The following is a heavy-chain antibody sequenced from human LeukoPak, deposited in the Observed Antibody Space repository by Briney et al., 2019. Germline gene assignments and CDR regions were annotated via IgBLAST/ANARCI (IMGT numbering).Heavy chain of an antibody. CDR1: GGSISSYY. V-gene: IGHV4-4*09. CDR2: IYTSGST. J-gene: IGHJ3*02. CDR3: ARRLGYCSSTSCVDAFDI. D-gene: IGHD2-2*01. Sequence: PSETLSLTCTVSGGSISSYYWSWIRQPPGKGLEWIGYIYTSGSTNYNPSLKSRVTISVDTSKNQFSLKLSSVTAADTAVYYCARRLGYCSSTSCVDAFDIWGRGTMVTVSS.